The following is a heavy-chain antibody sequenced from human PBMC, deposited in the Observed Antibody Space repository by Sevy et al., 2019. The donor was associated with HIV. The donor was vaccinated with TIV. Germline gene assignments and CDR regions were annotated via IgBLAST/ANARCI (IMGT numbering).Heavy chain of an antibody. J-gene: IGHJ5*02. CDR2: INESGIT. CDR3: ARSPAVVVVPGAPSWFDP. Sequence: SETLSLTCAVHDGSFSGYYWNWIRQLPGKGLEWIGEINESGITYYNPSLKSRVTISVDTSKNQFSLKLNAVTAADTAVYFCARSPAVVVVPGAPSWFDPWGQGTLVTVSS. V-gene: IGHV4-34*01. CDR1: DGSFSGYY. D-gene: IGHD2-2*01.